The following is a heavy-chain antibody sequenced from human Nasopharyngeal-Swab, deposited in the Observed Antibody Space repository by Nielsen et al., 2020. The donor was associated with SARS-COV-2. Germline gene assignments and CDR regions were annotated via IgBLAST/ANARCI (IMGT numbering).Heavy chain of an antibody. J-gene: IGHJ3*02. CDR1: GFTFSSYG. V-gene: IGHV3-33*01. CDR3: ERDLQAIANDAFDI. CDR2: IWYDGSNK. D-gene: IGHD2-2*02. Sequence: SGFTFSSYGMHWVRQALGKGLEWVAVIWYDGSNKYHADSVKGRFTISRDNSKNTLYLQMNSLRAEDTAVYYCERDLQAIANDAFDIWGQGTMVTVSS.